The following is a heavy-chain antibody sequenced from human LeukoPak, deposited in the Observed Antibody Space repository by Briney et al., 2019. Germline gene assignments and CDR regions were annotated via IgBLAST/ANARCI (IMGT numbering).Heavy chain of an antibody. CDR2: IYSGGNT. Sequence: GGSLRLSCAASGFTVSSNFMNWVRQAPGKGLEWVSVIYSGGNTDYADSVKGRFTTSRDSSKNTLYLQMNSLRAEDTAVYYCAREEMVRGVINGIDVWGQGTTVTVS. V-gene: IGHV3-53*01. J-gene: IGHJ6*02. CDR3: AREEMVRGVINGIDV. D-gene: IGHD3-10*01. CDR1: GFTVSSNF.